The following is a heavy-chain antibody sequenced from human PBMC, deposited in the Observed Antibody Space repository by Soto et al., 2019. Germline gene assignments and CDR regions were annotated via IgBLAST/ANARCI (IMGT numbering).Heavy chain of an antibody. V-gene: IGHV4-4*02. CDR1: GGSISSSHW. J-gene: IGHJ4*02. Sequence: QVQLQESGPGLVKPSGTLSLSCAVSGGSISSSHWWTWVRQPPGKGLEWIGEIYHSGSTNYNPSLKSRAPQSVQTSTNQVSLNLSPLTPAATAVYYCASSGGGEDYWGQGILVTVSS. CDR3: ASSGGGEDY. CDR2: IYHSGST. D-gene: IGHD3-16*01.